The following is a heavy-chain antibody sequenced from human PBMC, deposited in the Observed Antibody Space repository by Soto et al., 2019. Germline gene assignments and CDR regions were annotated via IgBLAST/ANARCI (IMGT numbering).Heavy chain of an antibody. J-gene: IGHJ1*01. CDR1: GYTFTSYD. Sequence: QVQLVQSGAEVKKPGASVKVSCKASGYTFTSYDINWVRQATGQGLEWMGWMNPNSGNTGYAQKFQGRVTMTRNTSINTAYMELSSLRSEDTAVYYCARRGYCSSTSCRYRQYFQHWGQGTLVTVSS. V-gene: IGHV1-8*01. CDR3: ARRGYCSSTSCRYRQYFQH. D-gene: IGHD2-2*01. CDR2: MNPNSGNT.